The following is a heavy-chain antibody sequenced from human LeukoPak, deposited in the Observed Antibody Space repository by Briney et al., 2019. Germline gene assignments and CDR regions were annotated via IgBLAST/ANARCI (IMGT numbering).Heavy chain of an antibody. J-gene: IGHJ2*01. CDR1: GGSFSGYY. Sequence: PSETLSLTCAVYGGSFSGYYWSWIRQPPGKGLEWIGEINHSGSTNYNPSLKSRVTISVDTSKNQFSLKLSSVTAAVTAVYYCASNDGGAAGIDWYFDLWGRGTLVTVSS. V-gene: IGHV4-34*01. CDR3: ASNDGGAAGIDWYFDL. CDR2: INHSGST. D-gene: IGHD6-13*01.